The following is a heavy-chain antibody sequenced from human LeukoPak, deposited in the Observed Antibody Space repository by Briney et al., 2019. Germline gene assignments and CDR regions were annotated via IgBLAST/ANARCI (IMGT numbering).Heavy chain of an antibody. CDR1: GFTFSSYG. D-gene: IGHD5-18*01. J-gene: IGHJ4*02. Sequence: GRSLRLSCAASGFTFSSYGMHWVRQAPGKGLEWVAVISYDGSNKYYADSVKGRFTISRDNSKNTLYLQMNSLRAEDTAVYYCARGYIYGYDCWGQGALVTVSS. V-gene: IGHV3-30*03. CDR3: ARGYIYGYDC. CDR2: ISYDGSNK.